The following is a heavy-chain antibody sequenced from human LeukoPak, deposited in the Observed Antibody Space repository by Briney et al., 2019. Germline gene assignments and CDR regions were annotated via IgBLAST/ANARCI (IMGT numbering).Heavy chain of an antibody. CDR2: IYYSGST. V-gene: IGHV4-59*05. CDR3: ARHIWSGYYTYYFDY. D-gene: IGHD3-3*01. J-gene: IGHJ4*02. CDR1: GGSISIYY. Sequence: SETLSLTCTVSGGSISIYYWSWIRQPPGKGLEWIGSIYYSGSTYYNPSLKSRVTISVDTSKNQFSLKLSSVTAADTAVYYCARHIWSGYYTYYFDYWGQGSPVTVSS.